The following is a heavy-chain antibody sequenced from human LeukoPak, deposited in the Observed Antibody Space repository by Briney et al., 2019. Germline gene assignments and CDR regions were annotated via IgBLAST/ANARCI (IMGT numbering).Heavy chain of an antibody. CDR1: GGSISNYY. CDR2: IHNSGIT. J-gene: IGHJ5*02. Sequence: PSETLSLTCTVSGGSISNYYWSWIRQPPGKGLEWIGYIHNSGITNYNPSLESRVTISVDTSKNQFSLKLSSVTAADTAVYYCARDRYYYDSSGTRWFDPWGQGTLVTVSS. V-gene: IGHV4-59*01. CDR3: ARDRYYYDSSGTRWFDP. D-gene: IGHD3-22*01.